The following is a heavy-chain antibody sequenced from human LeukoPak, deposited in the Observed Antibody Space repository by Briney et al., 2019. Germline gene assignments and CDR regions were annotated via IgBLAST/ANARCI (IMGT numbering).Heavy chain of an antibody. Sequence: PGGSLRLSCAASGLAFSNYWVHWLRQTRGKGLVWVSRIISDGSSTSYADSVKRRCTISRDNAKNTLYLQMNSLRAEDTAVYYCARDGSLPDYWGQGTLVSVSS. CDR2: IISDGSST. J-gene: IGHJ4*02. V-gene: IGHV3-74*01. CDR1: GLAFSNYW. CDR3: ARDGSLPDY.